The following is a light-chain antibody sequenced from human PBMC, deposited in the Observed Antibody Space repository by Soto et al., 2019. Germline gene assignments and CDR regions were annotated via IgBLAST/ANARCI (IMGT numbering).Light chain of an antibody. CDR2: EVT. Sequence: QSVLTQPASVSGSPGQSVTIPCTGTSGDVGSYNLVSWYQQHPGKAPKLLIYEVTERPSGVSNRFSGSKSGSTASLTISGLQPDDEDDYYCCSYAGNSEVFGTGTKVTVL. CDR1: SGDVGSYNL. V-gene: IGLV2-23*02. CDR3: CSYAGNSEV. J-gene: IGLJ1*01.